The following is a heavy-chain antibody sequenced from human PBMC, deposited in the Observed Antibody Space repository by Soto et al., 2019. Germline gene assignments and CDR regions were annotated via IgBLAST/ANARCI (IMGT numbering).Heavy chain of an antibody. CDR3: ACGSGNYYNYFDY. Sequence: PSETLSLTCTVSGGSISSYYWSWIRQPPGKGLEWIGYIYYSGSTNYNPSLKSRVTISVDTSRNQFSLKLSSVTAADTAVYYCACGSGNYYNYFDYWGQGTLVTVSS. CDR2: IYYSGST. D-gene: IGHD3-10*01. V-gene: IGHV4-59*01. J-gene: IGHJ4*02. CDR1: GGSISSYY.